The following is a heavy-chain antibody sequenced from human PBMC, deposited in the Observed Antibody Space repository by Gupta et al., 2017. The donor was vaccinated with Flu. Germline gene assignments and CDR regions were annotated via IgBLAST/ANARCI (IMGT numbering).Heavy chain of an antibody. V-gene: IGHV4-59*08. D-gene: IGHD3-22*01. CDR3: ARVYYPVYDTTGYYSVWFDP. Sequence: TTYYWSWIRQPPGKGLEWIGYIYYSGSTEYNPSLKSRVTISVDTPKNQVSLKLSSVTAADTAVYYCARVYYPVYDTTGYYSVWFDPWGQGTLVTVSS. J-gene: IGHJ5*02. CDR1: TTYY. CDR2: IYYSGST.